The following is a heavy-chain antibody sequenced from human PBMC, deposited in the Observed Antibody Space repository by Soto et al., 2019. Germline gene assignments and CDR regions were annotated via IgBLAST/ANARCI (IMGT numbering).Heavy chain of an antibody. V-gene: IGHV1-18*04. D-gene: IGHD6-6*01. CDR2: ISPYNGNT. J-gene: IGHJ4*02. CDR1: GYTFTSYA. Sequence: QVQLVQSRAEVKKPGASVKVSCKASGYTFTSYAISWVRQAPGQGLEWMGWISPYNGNTTSAQKFQGRVTMTKDTSTSTSYMDLRSLRSDDTAVYYCAMYSSSSLDYWGQGTLITVAS. CDR3: AMYSSSSLDY.